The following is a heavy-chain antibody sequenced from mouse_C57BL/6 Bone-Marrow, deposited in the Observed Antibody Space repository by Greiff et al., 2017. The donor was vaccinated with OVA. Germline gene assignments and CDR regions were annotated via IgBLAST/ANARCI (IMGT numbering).Heavy chain of an antibody. CDR3: TREVIYYGNFDY. CDR2: ISSGGDYI. CDR1: GFTFSSYA. J-gene: IGHJ2*01. D-gene: IGHD2-1*01. V-gene: IGHV5-9-1*02. Sequence: EVQGVESGEGLVKPGGSLKLSCAASGFTFSSYAMSWVRQTPEKRLEWVAYISSGGDYIYYADTVKGRFTISRDNARNTLYLQMSSLKSEDTAMYYCTREVIYYGNFDYWGQGTTLTVSS.